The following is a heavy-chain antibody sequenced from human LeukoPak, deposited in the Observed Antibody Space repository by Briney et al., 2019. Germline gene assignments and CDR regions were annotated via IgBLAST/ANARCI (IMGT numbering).Heavy chain of an antibody. Sequence: SQTLSLTCTVSGGSISSGGYYWSWIRQPPGKGLEWIGYIYYSGSTNYNPSLKSRVTISVDTSKNQFSLKLSSVTAADTAVYYCARASSSWYNPRLVFDYWGQGTLVTVSS. D-gene: IGHD6-13*01. J-gene: IGHJ4*02. V-gene: IGHV4-61*08. CDR3: ARASSSWYNPRLVFDY. CDR1: GGSISSGGYY. CDR2: IYYSGST.